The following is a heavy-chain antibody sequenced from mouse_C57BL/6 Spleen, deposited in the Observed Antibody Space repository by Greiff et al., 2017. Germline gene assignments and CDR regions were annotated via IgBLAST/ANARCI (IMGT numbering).Heavy chain of an antibody. V-gene: IGHV1-5*01. J-gene: IGHJ1*03. D-gene: IGHD1-1*01. CDR1: GYTFTSYW. Sequence: VQLQQSGTVLARPGASVKMSCKTSGYTFTSYWMHWVKQRPGQGLEWIGAIYPGNSDTSYNQKFKGKAKLTAATSASTAYMELSSLTNEDSAVYYCTSDGSSDGGYFGVWGTGTTVTVSS. CDR2: IYPGNSDT. CDR3: TSDGSSDGGYFGV.